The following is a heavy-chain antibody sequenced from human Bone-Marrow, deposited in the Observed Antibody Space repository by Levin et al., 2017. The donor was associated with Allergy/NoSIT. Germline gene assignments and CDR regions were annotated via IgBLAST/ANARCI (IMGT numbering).Heavy chain of an antibody. V-gene: IGHV3-30*18. J-gene: IGHJ6*02. Sequence: GGSLRLSCAASGFTFSSYGMHWVRQAPGKGLEWVAVISYDGSNKYYADSVKGRFTISRDNSKNTLYLQMNSLRAEDTAVYYCAKEEDAVRRTYYDFWSGYYTPYYYYGMDVWGQGTTVTVSS. CDR2: ISYDGSNK. CDR3: AKEEDAVRRTYYDFWSGYYTPYYYYGMDV. D-gene: IGHD3-3*01. CDR1: GFTFSSYG.